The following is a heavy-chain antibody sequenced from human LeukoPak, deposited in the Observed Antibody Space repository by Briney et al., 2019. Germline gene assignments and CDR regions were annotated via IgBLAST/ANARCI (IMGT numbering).Heavy chain of an antibody. CDR2: IWYDGSSE. CDR3: ARHRGSYWDY. J-gene: IGHJ4*02. D-gene: IGHD3-16*01. V-gene: IGHV3-33*01. Sequence: GGSLRLSCAASGFTFSSYGMHWVRQAPGKGLEWVAFIWYDGSSEYYADSVKGRFTISRDNSKNTLYLQMNSLRAEDTAVYYCARHRGSYWDYWGQGTLVTVSS. CDR1: GFTFSSYG.